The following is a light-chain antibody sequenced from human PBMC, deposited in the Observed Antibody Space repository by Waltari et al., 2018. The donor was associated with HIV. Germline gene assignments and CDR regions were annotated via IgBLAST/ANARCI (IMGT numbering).Light chain of an antibody. CDR1: SSNIGARYD. CDR3: QSFDSVVTSSV. CDR2: EST. Sequence: QSMLTQPPSVSGDPGQRVTISCSGSSSNIGARYDVHWYQHIPGTAPKLLIYESTNRPSGVPDRFSASTSGTSASLAITGLQAEDEADYYCQSFDSVVTSSVFGGGTKLTVL. J-gene: IGLJ2*01. V-gene: IGLV1-40*01.